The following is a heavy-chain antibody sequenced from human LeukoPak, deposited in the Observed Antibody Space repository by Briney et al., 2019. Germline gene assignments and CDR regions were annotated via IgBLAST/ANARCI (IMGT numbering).Heavy chain of an antibody. J-gene: IGHJ4*02. CDR2: IKEDGSEK. CDR1: GFTFRSYW. Sequence: PGGSLRLSCVSSGFTFRSYWMSWVRQAPGKGLEWVASIKEDGSEKYYVDSVEGRFTISRDNAKNSLYLQMNSPSANDTAVYYCARGGSSRNDYWGQGTLVIVSS. CDR3: ARGGSSRNDY. V-gene: IGHV3-7*03. D-gene: IGHD3-10*01.